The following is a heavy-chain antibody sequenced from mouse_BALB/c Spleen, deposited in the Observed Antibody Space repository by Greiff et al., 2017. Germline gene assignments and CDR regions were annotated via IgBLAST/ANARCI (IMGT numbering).Heavy chain of an antibody. Sequence: VQLQQSGTVLARPGASVKMSCKASGYTFTSYWMHWVKQRPGQGLEWIGAIYPGNSDTSYNQKFKGKAKLTAVTSTSTAYMELSSLTNEDSAVYYCTREERLSFTTVVATDWGQGTTLTVSS. CDR1: GYTFTSYW. D-gene: IGHD1-1*01. CDR2: IYPGNSDT. CDR3: TREERLSFTTVVATD. J-gene: IGHJ2*01. V-gene: IGHV1-5*01.